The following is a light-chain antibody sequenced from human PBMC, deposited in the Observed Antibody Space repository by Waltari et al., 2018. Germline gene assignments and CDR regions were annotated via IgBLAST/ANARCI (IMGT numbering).Light chain of an antibody. CDR3: QQSYSTPYT. CDR2: AAP. CDR1: QSISSH. J-gene: IGKJ5*01. Sequence: DIQITQSPFSLSASVGDRSTITCRASQSISSHLNWYQQKPGKAPKLLIYAAPSLQSGVPSRFSGSGSGTDFTLTISSLQPEDFATYYCQQSYSTPYTFGQGTRLEIK. V-gene: IGKV1-39*01.